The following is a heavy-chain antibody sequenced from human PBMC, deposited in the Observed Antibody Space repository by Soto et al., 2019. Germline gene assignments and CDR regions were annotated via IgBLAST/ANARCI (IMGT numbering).Heavy chain of an antibody. J-gene: IGHJ5*02. CDR1: DASVSSGDYY. CDR3: ARIPVDTSMIYWLDP. V-gene: IGHV4-61*08. CDR2: IYYSGNT. D-gene: IGHD5-18*01. Sequence: FETLSLTCPVADASVSSGDYYWRWNRQPPGKGLEWIGYIYYSGNTNYNPSLKSRVIISVDTSKNLFSLKLTSVTAADTAVYYCARIPVDTSMIYWLDPWGQGTLVTVSS.